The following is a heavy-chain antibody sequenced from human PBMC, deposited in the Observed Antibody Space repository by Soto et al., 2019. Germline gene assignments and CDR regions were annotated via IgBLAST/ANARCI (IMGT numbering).Heavy chain of an antibody. CDR1: GGSISGYY. D-gene: IGHD6-13*01. CDR2: IYYSGTT. J-gene: IGHJ5*02. CDR3: ARERPDGSRLDP. V-gene: IGHV4-59*01. Sequence: SETLSLTCTVSGGSISGYYWSWIRQPPGKGLEWIGYIYYSGTTSYNPSLNSRVTMSVDTSKNQFSLKVNSVTAADTAVYYCARERPDGSRLDPWGQGTLVTVSS.